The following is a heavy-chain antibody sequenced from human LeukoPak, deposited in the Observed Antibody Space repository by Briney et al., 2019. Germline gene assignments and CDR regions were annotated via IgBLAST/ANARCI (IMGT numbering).Heavy chain of an antibody. D-gene: IGHD6-13*01. V-gene: IGHV6-1*01. Sequence: SQTLSLTCAISGDSVSSNSAAWNWIRQSPSRGLEWLGRTYYRSKWYNDYAVSVKSRITINPDTSKNQFSLQLNSVTPEDTAVYYCARDLESYSCSWYYFDYWGQGTLVTVSS. CDR3: ARDLESYSCSWYYFDY. CDR2: TYYRSKWYN. CDR1: GDSVSSNSAA. J-gene: IGHJ4*02.